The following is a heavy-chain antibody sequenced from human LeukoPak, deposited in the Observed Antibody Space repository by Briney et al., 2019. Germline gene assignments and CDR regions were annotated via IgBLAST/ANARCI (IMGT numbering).Heavy chain of an antibody. CDR3: ASPQRYCSSTSCSPYYYYGMDV. V-gene: IGHV1-8*01. CDR2: MNPNSGNT. D-gene: IGHD2-2*01. CDR1: GYTFTSYD. J-gene: IGHJ6*02. Sequence: ASVKVPCKASGYTFTSYDINWVRQATGQGLEWMGWMNPNSGNTGYAQKFQGRVTMTRNTSISTAYMELSSLRSEDTAVYYCASPQRYCSSTSCSPYYYYGMDVWGQGTTVTVSS.